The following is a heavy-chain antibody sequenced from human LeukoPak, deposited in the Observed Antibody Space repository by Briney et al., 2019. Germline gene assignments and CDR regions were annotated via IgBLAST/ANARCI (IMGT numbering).Heavy chain of an antibody. Sequence: GGSLRLSCAASGFTFSSYEMTWVRQAPGKGLEWVSYISSSGSTIYYADSVKGRFTISRDNAKNSLYLQMNSLRAEDTAVYYCARQRGDILTGYYMPRGFDYWGQGTLVTVSS. CDR1: GFTFSSYE. V-gene: IGHV3-48*03. J-gene: IGHJ4*02. D-gene: IGHD3-9*01. CDR2: ISSSGSTI. CDR3: ARQRGDILTGYYMPRGFDY.